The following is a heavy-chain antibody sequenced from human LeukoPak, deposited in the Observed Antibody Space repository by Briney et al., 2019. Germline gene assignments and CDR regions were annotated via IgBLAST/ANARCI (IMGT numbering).Heavy chain of an antibody. CDR3: ARHYGSGRVDLDY. CDR2: IHYSGST. J-gene: IGHJ4*02. V-gene: IGHV4-59*08. Sequence: PSETLSLTCTVSGDSISSYYWSWIRQPPGKGLEWIGYIHYSGSTNYNPSLKSRVTMSVDTSNSQFSLKLCSVTAADTAVYYRARHYGSGRVDLDYWGQGTLVTVSS. D-gene: IGHD3-10*01. CDR1: GDSISSYY.